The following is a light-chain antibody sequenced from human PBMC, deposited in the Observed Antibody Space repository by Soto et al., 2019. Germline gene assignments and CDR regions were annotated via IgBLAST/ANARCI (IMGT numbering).Light chain of an antibody. CDR1: SSNIGAGYD. CDR2: GNT. V-gene: IGLV1-40*01. CDR3: LSFDSSLSVV. J-gene: IGLJ2*01. Sequence: QSVLTQPPSVSGAPGQRVTISCTGSSSNIGAGYDVHWYQQLPGRAPKLLIYGNTNRPSGVPDRFSGSKSGTSASLAITGLQAEYEADYYCLSFDSSLSVVFGGGTQLTV.